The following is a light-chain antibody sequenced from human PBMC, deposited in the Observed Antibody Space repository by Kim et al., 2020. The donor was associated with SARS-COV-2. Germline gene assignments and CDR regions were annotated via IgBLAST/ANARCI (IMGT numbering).Light chain of an antibody. CDR2: ASS. V-gene: IGKV1-39*01. CDR1: QSIRNY. J-gene: IGKJ1*01. CDR3: QQSFSTPQT. Sequence: ASVGDRVTITCRASQSIRNYLNWYQQKPGKAPKLLIYASSSLQSGVPSRFSGSGSGTDFALTISSLQPDDFAGYYCQQSFSTPQTFGQGSKVEIK.